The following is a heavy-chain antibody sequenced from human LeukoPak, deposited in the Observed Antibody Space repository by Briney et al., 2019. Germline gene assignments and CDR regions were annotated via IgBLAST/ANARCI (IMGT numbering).Heavy chain of an antibody. J-gene: IGHJ1*01. CDR2: ISGSGGST. CDR1: GFTFSSYA. D-gene: IGHD2-15*01. V-gene: IGHV3-23*01. Sequence: GGSLRLSCAASGFTFSSYAMSWVRQAPGKGLEWVSAISGSGGSTYYADSVKGRLTISRDNSKNTLYLQMNSLRAEDTAVYYCAKDRDCSGGSCRSEYFQHWGQGTLVTVSS. CDR3: AKDRDCSGGSCRSEYFQH.